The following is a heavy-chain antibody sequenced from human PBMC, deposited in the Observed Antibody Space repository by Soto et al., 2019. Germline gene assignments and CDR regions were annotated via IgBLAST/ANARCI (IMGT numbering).Heavy chain of an antibody. CDR2: ISGSGDST. CDR1: GFTFSTYV. D-gene: IGHD2-2*01. CDR3: SKVRVIPPADFDY. V-gene: IGHV3-23*01. J-gene: IGHJ4*02. Sequence: GSLRLSCAASGFTFSTYVLYWVRQAPGKGLEWVSAISGSGDSTYYADSVKGRFTISRDNSKNTLYLQMNSLRAEDTAIYYCSKVRVIPPADFDYCCQGTQVTLSS.